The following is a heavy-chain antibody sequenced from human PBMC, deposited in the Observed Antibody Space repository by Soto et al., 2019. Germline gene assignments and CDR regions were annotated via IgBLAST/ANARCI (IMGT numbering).Heavy chain of an antibody. CDR2: IYYSGST. V-gene: IGHV4-39*01. Sequence: SETLSLTCTVSGGSISSSNYYWGWIRQPPGKGLEWIGSIYYSGSTYYNPSLKSRVTISVDTSKNQFSLKLSSVTAADTAVYYCARSIAVAGTPFDYWGQGTLVTVSS. CDR3: ARSIAVAGTPFDY. CDR1: GGSISSSNYY. J-gene: IGHJ4*02. D-gene: IGHD6-19*01.